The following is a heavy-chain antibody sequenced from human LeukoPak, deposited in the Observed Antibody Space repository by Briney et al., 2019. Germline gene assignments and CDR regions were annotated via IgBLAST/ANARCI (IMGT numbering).Heavy chain of an antibody. D-gene: IGHD5-12*01. CDR2: INHSGST. V-gene: IGHV4-34*01. CDR3: ARQSRRGYSGYGVGSYYYYMDV. J-gene: IGHJ6*03. Sequence: PSETLSLTCAVYGGSFSDYYWDWIRQPPGKGLEWIGEINHSGSTNYNPSLKSRVTISVDTSKNQFSLKLSSVTAADTAVYYCARQSRRGYSGYGVGSYYYYMDVWGKGTTVTVSS. CDR1: GGSFSDYY.